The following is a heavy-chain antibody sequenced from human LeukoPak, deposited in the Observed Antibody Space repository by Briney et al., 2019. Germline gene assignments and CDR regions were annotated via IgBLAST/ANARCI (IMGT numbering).Heavy chain of an antibody. CDR2: IKQDGSDK. J-gene: IGHJ6*02. CDR3: ARGGDSNYINFRGRFYYYFLDI. CDR1: GVTFSDYW. Sequence: GGSLRLSCAASGVTFSDYWMSWVRQAPGKGLEWVANIKQDGSDKYYIDSVKGRFIISRDNAEKALYLQMNSLRAEDTAVYYCARGGDSNYINFRGRFYYYFLDIWGQGTTVTVS. D-gene: IGHD4-11*01. V-gene: IGHV3-7*03.